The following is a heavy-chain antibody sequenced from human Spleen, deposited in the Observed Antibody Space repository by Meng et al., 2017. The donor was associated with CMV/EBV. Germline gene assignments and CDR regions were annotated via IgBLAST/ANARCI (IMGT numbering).Heavy chain of an antibody. V-gene: IGHV3-23*01. CDR3: AKDRGYRTYNGLDV. CDR2: ISGSGSSA. J-gene: IGHJ6*02. Sequence: GESLKISCAASGFTFSSYWMHWVRQASGKGLEWVSVISGSGSSAYYADSVKGRFTISRDNSKNTLYLQMNSLRAEDTAVYYCAKDRGYRTYNGLDVWGQGTTVTVSS. CDR1: GFTFSSYW. D-gene: IGHD3-10*01.